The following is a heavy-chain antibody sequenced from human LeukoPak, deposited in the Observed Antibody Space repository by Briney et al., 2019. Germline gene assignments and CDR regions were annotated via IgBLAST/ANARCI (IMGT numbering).Heavy chain of an antibody. Sequence: GGSLRLSCGASGFRFSEYWMAWVRQVAGKGLEWVANIKGDGSKKNYLDSTEGRFTISRDNANNSLYLQMNSLRAEDTAVYYCARAGSLRTPYDYWGQGTLVTVSS. CDR2: IKGDGSKK. D-gene: IGHD2-15*01. V-gene: IGHV3-7*01. J-gene: IGHJ4*02. CDR3: ARAGSLRTPYDY. CDR1: GFRFSEYW.